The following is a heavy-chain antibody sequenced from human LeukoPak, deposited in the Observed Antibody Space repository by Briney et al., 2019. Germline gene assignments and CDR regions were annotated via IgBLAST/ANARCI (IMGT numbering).Heavy chain of an antibody. D-gene: IGHD6-13*01. V-gene: IGHV3-48*03. Sequence: GGSLRLSCVASGFTFNNYAMTWVRQAPGKGLEWISHISNIGDIIHYADSVEGRFTISRDNAKNSLYLQMNSLRAEDTAVYYCAKDATAVVGTVYMDVWGKGTTVTISS. CDR2: ISNIGDII. J-gene: IGHJ6*03. CDR1: GFTFNNYA. CDR3: AKDATAVVGTVYMDV.